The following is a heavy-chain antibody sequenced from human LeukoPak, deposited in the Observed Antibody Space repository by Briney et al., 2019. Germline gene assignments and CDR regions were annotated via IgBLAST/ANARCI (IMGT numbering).Heavy chain of an antibody. CDR2: IWYDGSNK. CDR1: GFTFSSYA. D-gene: IGHD4-17*01. J-gene: IGHJ4*02. Sequence: PGRSLRLSCAASGFTFSSYAMHWVRQAPGKGLEWVAVIWYDGSNKYYADSVKGRFTISRDNSKNTLHLQMNSLRAEDTAIYYCAKDDDDGDHVVVDHWGQGTLVTVSS. V-gene: IGHV3-33*06. CDR3: AKDDDDGDHVVVDH.